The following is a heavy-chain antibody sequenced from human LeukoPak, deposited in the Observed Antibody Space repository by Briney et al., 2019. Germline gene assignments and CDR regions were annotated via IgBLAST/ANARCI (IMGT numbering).Heavy chain of an antibody. V-gene: IGHV4-59*01. D-gene: IGHD3-22*01. CDR3: ARDQGGYYDSSGYYWHY. CDR1: GGSISSYY. J-gene: IGHJ4*02. Sequence: SETLSLTCTVSGGSISSYYWSWIRQPPGKGLEWIGYIYYSGSTNYNPSLKSRVTISVDTSKNQFSLKLSSVTAADTAVYYCARDQGGYYDSSGYYWHYWGQGTLVTVSS. CDR2: IYYSGST.